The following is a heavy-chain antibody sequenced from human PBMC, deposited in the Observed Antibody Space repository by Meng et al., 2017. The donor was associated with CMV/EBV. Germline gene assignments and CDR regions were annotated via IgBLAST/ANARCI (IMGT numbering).Heavy chain of an antibody. V-gene: IGHV4-31*02. D-gene: IGHD6-13*01. Sequence: SGGSISSGGYYWSWNRQHPGKGLEWIGYIYYSGNTHYNPSLKSRVTISVDTSKNQFSLKLSSVTAADTAVYYCARTGIAAAGHNWFDPWGQGTLVTVSS. CDR3: ARTGIAAAGHNWFDP. CDR1: GGSISSGGYY. CDR2: IYYSGNT. J-gene: IGHJ5*02.